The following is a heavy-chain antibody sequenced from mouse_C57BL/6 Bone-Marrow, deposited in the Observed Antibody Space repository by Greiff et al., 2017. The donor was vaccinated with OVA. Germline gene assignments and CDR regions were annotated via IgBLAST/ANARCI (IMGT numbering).Heavy chain of an antibody. CDR2: ISDGGSYT. CDR3: ARHYDYYFAY. V-gene: IGHV5-4*01. Sequence: EVQLQESGGGLVKPGGSLKLSCAASGFTFSSYAMSWVRQTPEKRLEWVATISDGGSYTYYPDNVKGRFTISRDNAKNNLYLQMSHLKSEDTAMYYCARHYDYYFAYWGQGTLVTVSA. J-gene: IGHJ3*01. D-gene: IGHD2-4*01. CDR1: GFTFSSYA.